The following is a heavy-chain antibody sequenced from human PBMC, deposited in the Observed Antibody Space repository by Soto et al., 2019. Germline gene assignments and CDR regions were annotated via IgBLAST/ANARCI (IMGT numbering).Heavy chain of an antibody. D-gene: IGHD1-1*01. CDR1: VVPFIRHC. CDR3: ARDNNWSYDY. Sequence: GGSLGLSCSASVVPFIRHCMHSVREAPGKGLVWVSHIGPDGSSTRDADSVQGRFTISRDNARNTLYLQMNSLRDEDTAIYYCARDNNWSYDYWGQGIVVTVSS. J-gene: IGHJ4*02. V-gene: IGHV3-74*01. CDR2: IGPDGSST.